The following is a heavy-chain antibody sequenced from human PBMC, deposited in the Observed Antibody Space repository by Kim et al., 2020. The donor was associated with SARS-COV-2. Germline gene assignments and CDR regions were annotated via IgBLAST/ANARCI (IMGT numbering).Heavy chain of an antibody. V-gene: IGHV1-3*01. D-gene: IGHD3-10*01. J-gene: IGHJ4*02. CDR1: GYTFTSYA. Sequence: ASVKVSCKASGYTFTSYAMHWVRQAPGQRLEWMGWINAGNGNTKYSQKFQGRVTITRDTSASTAYMELSSLRSEDTAVYYCARGGRGARDLQFDYWGQGTLVTVSS. CDR2: INAGNGNT. CDR3: ARGGRGARDLQFDY.